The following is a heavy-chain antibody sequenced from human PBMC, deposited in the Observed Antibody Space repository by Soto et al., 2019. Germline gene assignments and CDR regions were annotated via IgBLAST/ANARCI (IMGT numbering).Heavy chain of an antibody. V-gene: IGHV1-8*02. D-gene: IGHD3-22*01. CDR2: MNPNSGNT. CDR3: AREKNYYDSSAYSPNALGY. Sequence: GASVKVSCKASGYTFTSYYINWVRQATEQGLEWMGWMNPNSGNTGYAQKFQGRVTMTRNTSISTAYMELSSLRSEDTAVYYCAREKNYYDSSAYSPNALGYWGQRTLVTVSS. CDR1: GYTFTSYY. J-gene: IGHJ4*02.